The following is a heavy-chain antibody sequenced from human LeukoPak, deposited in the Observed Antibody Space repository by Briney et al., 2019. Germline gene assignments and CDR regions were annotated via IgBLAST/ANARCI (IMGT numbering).Heavy chain of an antibody. CDR3: ASGSPDAFDV. D-gene: IGHD1-26*01. J-gene: IGHJ3*01. V-gene: IGHV5-51*01. CDR1: GYSFNSYW. Sequence: GESLKISCWGSGYSFNSYWIGWVRQIPGKGVECMGIIHPGDSDPSYSPTYQGQVTLSADKSISTAYLQWSSLKASDTAMYYCASGSPDAFDVWGQGTMVTVSS. CDR2: IHPGDSDP.